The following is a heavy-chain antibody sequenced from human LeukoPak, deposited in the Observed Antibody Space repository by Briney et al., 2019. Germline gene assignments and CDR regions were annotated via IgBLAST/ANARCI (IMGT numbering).Heavy chain of an antibody. Sequence: GGSLRLSCAASGFTFGSYAMGWVRQAPGKGLELVSAISVSGGSTYSADSVKGRFPISSDNSKNTLYLQMKSLRARDTAAFYCAKDAGATLTSFDYWGEGTLVSVSS. J-gene: IGHJ4*02. V-gene: IGHV3-23*01. CDR2: ISVSGGST. CDR3: AKDAGATLTSFDY. D-gene: IGHD1-26*01. CDR1: GFTFGSYA.